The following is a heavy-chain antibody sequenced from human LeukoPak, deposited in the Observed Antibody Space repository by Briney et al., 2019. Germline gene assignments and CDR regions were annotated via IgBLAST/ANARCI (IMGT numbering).Heavy chain of an antibody. Sequence: GGSLRLSCAAPGFTFSSYGMHWVRQAPGKGLEWVAVIWYDGSNKYYADSVKGRFTISRDNSKNTLYLQMNSLRAEDTAVYHCASLGYSFGYEQPDYWGQGTLVTVSS. V-gene: IGHV3-33*01. D-gene: IGHD5-18*01. CDR3: ASLGYSFGYEQPDY. CDR1: GFTFSSYG. CDR2: IWYDGSNK. J-gene: IGHJ4*02.